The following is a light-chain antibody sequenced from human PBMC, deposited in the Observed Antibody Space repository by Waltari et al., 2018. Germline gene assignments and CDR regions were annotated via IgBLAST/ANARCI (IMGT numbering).Light chain of an antibody. CDR1: SRDVGNYNL. CDR2: EVT. V-gene: IGLV2-23*02. CDR3: CSYVGLGTYV. J-gene: IGLJ1*01. Sequence: QSGLAQPASASGSPGQSITITCTGTSRDVGNYNLVSWYQQRPGKAPTLLIYEVTQRAPGTSDSLYASKSGNTASLSIAGLQAQEDEADYYCCSYVGLGTYVFGTGTKVTV.